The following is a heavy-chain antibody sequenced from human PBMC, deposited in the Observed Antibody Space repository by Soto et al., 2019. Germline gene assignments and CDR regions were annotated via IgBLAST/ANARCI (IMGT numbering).Heavy chain of an antibody. CDR1: GYTFTSYG. V-gene: IGHV1-18*01. Sequence: ASVKVSCKASGYTFTSYGISWVRQAPGQGLEWMGWISAYNGNTNYAQKLQGRVTMTTDTSTSTAYMELRSLRSDDTAVYYCARENYDFWSGYYIKTYSYYYRMDVWGQGTTVTVSS. CDR3: ARENYDFWSGYYIKTYSYYYRMDV. D-gene: IGHD3-3*01. CDR2: ISAYNGNT. J-gene: IGHJ6*02.